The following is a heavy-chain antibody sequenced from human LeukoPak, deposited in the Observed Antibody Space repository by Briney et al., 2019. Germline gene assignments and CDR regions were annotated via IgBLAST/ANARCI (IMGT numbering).Heavy chain of an antibody. D-gene: IGHD6-19*01. CDR1: GYTFNTYG. V-gene: IGHV1-18*01. Sequence: ASVKVSCKASGYTFNTYGITWVRQAPGQGLEWMGWISGYNGKTKYAQKLQDRVTMTTDTSTTTAYMELRSLRSDDTAVYYCAREAIAVAGDFDYWGQGTLVTVSS. CDR2: ISGYNGKT. J-gene: IGHJ4*02. CDR3: AREAIAVAGDFDY.